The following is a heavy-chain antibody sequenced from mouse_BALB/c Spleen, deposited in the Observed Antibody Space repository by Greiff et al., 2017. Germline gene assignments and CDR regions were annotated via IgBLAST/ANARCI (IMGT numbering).Heavy chain of an antibody. CDR1: GFSLTGYG. V-gene: IGHV2-6-7*01. CDR3: ARSYDGYPYPYAMDY. J-gene: IGHJ4*01. CDR2: IWGDGST. Sequence: VQLQQSGPGLVAPSQSLSITCTVSGFSLTGYGVNWVRQPPGKGLEWLGMIWGDGSTDYNSALKSRLSISKDNSKSQVFLKMNSLQTDDTARYYCARSYDGYPYPYAMDYWGQGTSVTVSS. D-gene: IGHD2-3*01.